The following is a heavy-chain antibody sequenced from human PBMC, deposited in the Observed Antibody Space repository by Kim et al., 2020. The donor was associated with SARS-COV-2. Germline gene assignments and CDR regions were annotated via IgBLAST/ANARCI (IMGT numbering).Heavy chain of an antibody. J-gene: IGHJ4*02. CDR3: ANFLLQIFDY. Sequence: NNYYADSVKGRFTISRDNSKNTLYLQMNSLRAEDTAVYYCANFLLQIFDYWGQGTLVTVSS. V-gene: IGHV3-30*02. CDR2: NN. D-gene: IGHD1-26*01.